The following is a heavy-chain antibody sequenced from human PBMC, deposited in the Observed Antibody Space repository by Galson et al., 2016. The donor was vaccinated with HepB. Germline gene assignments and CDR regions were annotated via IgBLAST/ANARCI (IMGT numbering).Heavy chain of an antibody. CDR1: GYTFSDYY. CDR3: ARGFNNYDSSPYNY. CDR2: INPGAGSR. D-gene: IGHD3-22*01. J-gene: IGHJ4*02. Sequence: SVKVSCKASGYTFSDYYIHWVRQAPGQGLEWMGIINPGAGSRSYAQKFQDRVTVTRDTATTTVYMELTGLRSEDTAVYYCARGFNNYDSSPYNYWGPGTLVTVSS. V-gene: IGHV1-46*01.